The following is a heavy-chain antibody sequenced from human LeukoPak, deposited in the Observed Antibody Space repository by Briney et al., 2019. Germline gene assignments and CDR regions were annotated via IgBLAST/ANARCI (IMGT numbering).Heavy chain of an antibody. V-gene: IGHV1-3*01. CDR3: ARDIAARRAFDY. CDR2: INAGNGNT. D-gene: IGHD6-6*01. J-gene: IGHJ4*02. Sequence: ASVKVSCKASGYTFTSYAMHWVRQAPGQRLEWMGRINAGNGNTKYSQKFQGRVTITRDTSASTAYMELSSLRSEDTAVYYCARDIAARRAFDYWGQGTLVTVSS. CDR1: GYTFTSYA.